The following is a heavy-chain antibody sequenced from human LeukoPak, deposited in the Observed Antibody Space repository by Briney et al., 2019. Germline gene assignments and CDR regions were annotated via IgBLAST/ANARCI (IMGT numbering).Heavy chain of an antibody. J-gene: IGHJ4*02. CDR1: GLTFSTYR. CDR3: AKWNYAFDS. Sequence: GGSLRLSCAASGLTFSTYRMSWVRQAPGKGLECVANINQDGSDADYVDTVKGRFTVSRDNARGLLYLQMNSLRAADTAVYYCAKWNYAFDSWSQGTLVTVSS. D-gene: IGHD3-16*01. CDR2: INQDGSDA. V-gene: IGHV3-7*01.